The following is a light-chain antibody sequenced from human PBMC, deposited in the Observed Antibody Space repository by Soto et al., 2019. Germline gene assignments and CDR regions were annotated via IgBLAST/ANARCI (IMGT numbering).Light chain of an antibody. CDR2: DVS. V-gene: IGLV2-14*03. CDR1: SSDVGGYNF. CDR3: NSYTSSRTVV. Sequence: QSVLTQPASVSGSPGQSITISCTGTSSDVGGYNFVSWYQQHPGKVPKLMIYDVSNRPSGVSNRFSGSKSGYTASLTISGLQPEDEADYYCNSYTSSRTVVFGGGTKLTVL. J-gene: IGLJ3*02.